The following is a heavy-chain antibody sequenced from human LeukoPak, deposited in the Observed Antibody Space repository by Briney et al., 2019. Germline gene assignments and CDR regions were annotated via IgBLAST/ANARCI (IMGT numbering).Heavy chain of an antibody. CDR1: GFTVSSNY. CDR2: IYSGGTT. J-gene: IGHJ4*02. D-gene: IGHD2-2*01. V-gene: IGHV3-53*01. CDR3: ARATDIVTVPAAIHFDY. Sequence: GGSLRRSCAASGFTVSSNYMSWVRPAPGMGLEWISVIYSGGTTYYADSVKGRFTISRDNSKNTVYLKMNRLRAEDTAVYYCARATDIVTVPAAIHFDYWGQGTLVTVSS.